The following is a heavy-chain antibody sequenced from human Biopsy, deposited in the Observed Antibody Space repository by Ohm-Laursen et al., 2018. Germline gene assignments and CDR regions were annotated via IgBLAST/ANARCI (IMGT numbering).Heavy chain of an antibody. CDR1: GAIFSNYA. CDR3: ARLAQIYGDSPFDP. CDR2: IIPLFGAP. V-gene: IGHV1-69*01. J-gene: IGHJ5*02. Sequence: SSVKVSCKASGAIFSNYAITWVRQPPGQGLEWMGGIIPLFGAPNYAQKFQGRLTITADESKSTTYMELSSLRSEDTAVYYCARLAQIYGDSPFDPWGQGTLVTVSS. D-gene: IGHD4-17*01.